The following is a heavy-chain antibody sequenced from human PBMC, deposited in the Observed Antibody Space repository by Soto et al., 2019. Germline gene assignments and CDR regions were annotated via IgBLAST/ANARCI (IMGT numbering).Heavy chain of an antibody. CDR2: IYYTGAT. D-gene: IGHD1-1*01. J-gene: IGHJ1*01. CDR1: GGSIRSTRYY. CDR3: AREDRDDNRGPGN. Sequence: SETLSLTCSVFGGSIRSTRYYWGWVRQPPGKGLEWLGSIYYTGATQYNPSLEGRVTMSVDTSMNQFSLKLRFVTAADSAICYCAREDRDDNRGPGNWGQGTLVTVSS. V-gene: IGHV4-39*02.